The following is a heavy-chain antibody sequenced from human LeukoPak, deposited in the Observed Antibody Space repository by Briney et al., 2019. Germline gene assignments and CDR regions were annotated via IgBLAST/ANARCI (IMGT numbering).Heavy chain of an antibody. D-gene: IGHD3-10*01. CDR2: IRYDGSNK. CDR3: AKTYYYGSGSYGGDAFDI. J-gene: IGHJ3*02. Sequence: QPGGSLRLSCAASGFTFSSYGMHWVRQAPGKGLEWVAFIRYDGSNKYYADSVKGRFTISRDNSKNTLYLQMNSLRAEDTAVYYCAKTYYYGSGSYGGDAFDIWGQGTMVTVSS. CDR1: GFTFSSYG. V-gene: IGHV3-30*02.